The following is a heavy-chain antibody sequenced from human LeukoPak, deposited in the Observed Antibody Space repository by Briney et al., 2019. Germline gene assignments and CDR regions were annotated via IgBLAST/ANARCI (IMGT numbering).Heavy chain of an antibody. CDR3: ARGKFSRAFDI. CDR2: IYYSGST. V-gene: IGHV4-31*03. CDR1: GGSISSGGDY. J-gene: IGHJ3*02. Sequence: KPSETLSLTCTVSGGSISSGGDYSSWIRQHPGKGLEWIGYIYYSGSTYYNPSLKSRVSISVDTSKNQFSLKLSSVTAADTAVYYCARGKFSRAFDIWGQGTMVTVSS.